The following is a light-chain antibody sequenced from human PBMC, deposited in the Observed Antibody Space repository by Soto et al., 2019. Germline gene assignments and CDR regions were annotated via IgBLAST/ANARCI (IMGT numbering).Light chain of an antibody. CDR3: QQYGSSPPT. V-gene: IGKV3-20*01. CDR1: RGFTSNY. CDR2: SAS. J-gene: IGKJ1*01. Sequence: EILLTQSPGTLSLSPGERATPSARAIRGFTSNYLAWYQHKPGQAPRLLIYSASSRATAIPDRFSGSGSGTDFTLTISRLEPEDFAVYYCQQYGSSPPTFGQGTKVEIK.